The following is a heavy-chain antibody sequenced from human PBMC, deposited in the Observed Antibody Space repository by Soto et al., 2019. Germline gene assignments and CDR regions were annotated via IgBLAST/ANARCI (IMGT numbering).Heavy chain of an antibody. CDR1: GGSIRSGFYS. Sequence: TLSLTCAVSGGSIRSGFYSWSWIRQPPGKGLEWIGYIYHSGSTYYNPSLKSRVTISVDRSKNQFSLKLSSVTAADTAVYYCARVPDRWGQGTLVTSPQ. CDR2: IYHSGST. CDR3: ARVPDR. J-gene: IGHJ5*02. V-gene: IGHV4-30-2*01. D-gene: IGHD2-2*01.